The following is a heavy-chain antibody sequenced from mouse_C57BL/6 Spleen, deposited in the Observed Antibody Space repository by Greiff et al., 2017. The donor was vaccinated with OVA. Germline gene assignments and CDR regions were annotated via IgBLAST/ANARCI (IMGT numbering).Heavy chain of an antibody. V-gene: IGHV1-69*01. Sequence: QVQLQQPGAELVMPGASVKLSCKASGYTFTSYWMHWVKQRPGQGLEWIGEIDPSDSYTNYNQKFKGKSTLTVDKSTSTAYRHLISLTSEDSAVYYCARRDGYWYFDVWGTGTTVTVSS. CDR1: GYTFTSYW. D-gene: IGHD2-3*01. CDR2: IDPSDSYT. J-gene: IGHJ1*03. CDR3: ARRDGYWYFDV.